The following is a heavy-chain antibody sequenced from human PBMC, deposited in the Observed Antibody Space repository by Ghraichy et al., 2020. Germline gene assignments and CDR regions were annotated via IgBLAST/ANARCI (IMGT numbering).Heavy chain of an antibody. J-gene: IGHJ6*02. CDR1: GYTFFTYD. CDR3: ARSRRGAVPDGLDV. D-gene: IGHD6-19*01. V-gene: IGHV1-18*01. Sequence: ASVKVSCKGSGYTFFTYDISWVRQAPGQGLEWMGWISTYNSNTDYAQNVQGRVTMTTDTSKSTAYMELRSLRSDDTAVYYCARSRRGAVPDGLDVWGRGTTVTV. CDR2: ISTYNSNT.